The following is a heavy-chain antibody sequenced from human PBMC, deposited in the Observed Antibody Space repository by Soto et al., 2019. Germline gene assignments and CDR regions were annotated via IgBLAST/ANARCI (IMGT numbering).Heavy chain of an antibody. V-gene: IGHV3-33*01. Sequence: QPGGSLRLSCAASGFTFSSYGMHWVRQAPGKGLEWVAVIWYDGSNKYYADSVKGRFTISRDNSKNTLYLQMNSLRAEDTAVYYCARGTAGQQLAYYYYYYMDVWGKGTTVTVSS. CDR2: IWYDGSNK. CDR1: GFTFSSYG. CDR3: ARGTAGQQLAYYYYYYMDV. D-gene: IGHD6-13*01. J-gene: IGHJ6*03.